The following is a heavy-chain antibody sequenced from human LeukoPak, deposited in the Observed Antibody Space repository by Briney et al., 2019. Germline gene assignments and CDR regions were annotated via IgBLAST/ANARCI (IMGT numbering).Heavy chain of an antibody. CDR1: GGSISSYY. V-gene: IGHV4-59*01. CDR3: ARWWIVRGAIMYFDL. D-gene: IGHD3-10*01. Sequence: SETLSLTCTVSGGSISSYYWSWIRQPPGKGLEWIGYIYYSGSTNYNPSLKSRVTISVDTSKNQFSLKLSSVTAADTAVYYCARWWIVRGAIMYFDLWGRGTLVTVSS. J-gene: IGHJ2*01. CDR2: IYYSGST.